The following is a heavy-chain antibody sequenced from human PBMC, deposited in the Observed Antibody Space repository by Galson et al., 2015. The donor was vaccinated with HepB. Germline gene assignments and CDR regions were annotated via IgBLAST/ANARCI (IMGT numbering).Heavy chain of an antibody. J-gene: IGHJ4*02. D-gene: IGHD4-11*01. CDR3: ARAPIYSKRGYYSDY. CDR2: MRSLAYGGIK. CDR1: GFIFNDDA. V-gene: IGHV3-49*03. Sequence: CAGSGFIFNDDALSWFRKSPGKGLEWVGFMRSLAYGGIKQYATSVKGRVTISRHDSKSTSYLHMNSLRTEDTAIYYCARAPIYSKRGYYSDYWGQGILVNVSS.